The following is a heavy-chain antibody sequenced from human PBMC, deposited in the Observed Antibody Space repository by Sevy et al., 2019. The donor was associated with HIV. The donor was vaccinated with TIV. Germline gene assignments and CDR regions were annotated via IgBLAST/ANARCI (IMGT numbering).Heavy chain of an antibody. Sequence: GGSLRLSCAASGLSFNTYVMSWVRQAPGKGLQWVSTISPNGGSTYYADSVKGRFTFSRDNSRNTVFLQVNSLRAEDTAVYYCAKESLDGYYWGQGTLVTVSS. CDR3: AKESLDGYY. J-gene: IGHJ4*02. CDR1: GLSFNTYV. CDR2: ISPNGGST. V-gene: IGHV3-23*01. D-gene: IGHD2-21*01.